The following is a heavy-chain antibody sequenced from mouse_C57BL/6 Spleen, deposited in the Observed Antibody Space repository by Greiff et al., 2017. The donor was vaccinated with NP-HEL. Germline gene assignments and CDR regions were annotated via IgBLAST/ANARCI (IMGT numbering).Heavy chain of an antibody. V-gene: IGHV3-1*01. CDR2: ISYSGST. D-gene: IGHD2-1*01. CDR3: ARDYYGTSMDY. CDR1: GYSITSGYD. J-gene: IGHJ4*01. Sequence: EVMLVESGPGMVKPSQSLSLTCTVTGYSITSGYDWHWIRHFPGNKLEWMGYISYSGSTNYNPSLKSRISITHDTSKNHFFLKLNSVTTEDTATYYCARDYYGTSMDYWGQGTSVTVSS.